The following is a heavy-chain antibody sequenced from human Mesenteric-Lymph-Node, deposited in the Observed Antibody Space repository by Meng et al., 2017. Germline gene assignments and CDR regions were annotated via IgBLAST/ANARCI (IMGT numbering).Heavy chain of an antibody. CDR3: TTLYGDSIS. D-gene: IGHD4-17*01. V-gene: IGHV4-28*01. CDR1: GYSISSSTW. Sequence: QVALREAGHGLVKPSDTPSLPCAFSGYSISSSTWWGWIRQPPGKGLEWIGYIYYSGSTYYNPSLKSRVTKSVDTSKNQFPLKLSSVTAADTAVYYCTTLYGDSISWGQGTLVTVSS. CDR2: IYYSGST. J-gene: IGHJ4*02.